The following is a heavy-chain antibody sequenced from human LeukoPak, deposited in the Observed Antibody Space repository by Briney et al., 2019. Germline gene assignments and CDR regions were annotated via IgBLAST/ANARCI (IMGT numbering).Heavy chain of an antibody. CDR3: AKARPAIAARVGYYYGMDV. J-gene: IGHJ6*02. CDR2: ISYDGSNK. D-gene: IGHD6-6*01. V-gene: IGHV3-30*18. CDR1: GFTFISYG. Sequence: GRSLRLSCAASGFTFISYGMHWVRQAPGKGLEWVAVISYDGSNKYYADSVKGRFTTSRDNSKNTLYLQMNTLRAEDTAVYYCAKARPAIAARVGYYYGMDVWGQGTTVTVSS.